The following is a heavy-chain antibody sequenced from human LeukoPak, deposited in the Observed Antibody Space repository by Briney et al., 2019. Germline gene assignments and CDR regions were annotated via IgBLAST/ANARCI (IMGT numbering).Heavy chain of an antibody. Sequence: GGSLRLSCAASGFTFSSYAMHWVRQAPGKGLEWVAVISYDGSNKYYADSVKGRFTISRDNSKNTLYLQMNSLRAEDTAVYYCARGPGFWSGYYTSWFDPWGQGTLVTVSS. D-gene: IGHD3-3*01. V-gene: IGHV3-30*04. CDR1: GFTFSSYA. CDR3: ARGPGFWSGYYTSWFDP. J-gene: IGHJ5*02. CDR2: ISYDGSNK.